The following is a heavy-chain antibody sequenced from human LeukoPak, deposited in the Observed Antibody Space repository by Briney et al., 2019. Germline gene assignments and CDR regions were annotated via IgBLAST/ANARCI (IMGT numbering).Heavy chain of an antibody. CDR2: ISTDGSST. D-gene: IGHD1-26*01. V-gene: IGHV3-74*01. Sequence: GGSLRLSCAASGFTFSIFWMHWVRHAPGKGLVWVSRISTDGSSTSYADSVKGRFTISRDNAKNSLFLQMNSLRADDTAVYYCARRSGSYDYWGQGTLVIVSS. CDR1: GFTFSIFW. CDR3: ARRSGSYDY. J-gene: IGHJ4*02.